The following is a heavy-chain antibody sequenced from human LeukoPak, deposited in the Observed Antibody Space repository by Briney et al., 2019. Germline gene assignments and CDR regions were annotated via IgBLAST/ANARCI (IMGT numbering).Heavy chain of an antibody. J-gene: IGHJ4*02. D-gene: IGHD1-26*01. Sequence: SETLSLTCAVYGGSFSGNFWSWIRQTPGKGLEWIGEINHSGSANYNPSLKRRVTILSDTSKTQFSLKLSSVTAADTAVYYCARQSYSGRSQDYWGQGTLVTVSS. CDR2: INHSGSA. CDR1: GGSFSGNF. CDR3: ARQSYSGRSQDY. V-gene: IGHV4-34*01.